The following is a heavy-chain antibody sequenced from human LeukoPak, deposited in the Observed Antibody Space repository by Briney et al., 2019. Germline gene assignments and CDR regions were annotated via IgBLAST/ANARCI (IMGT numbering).Heavy chain of an antibody. V-gene: IGHV1-69*04. J-gene: IGHJ4*02. CDR3: ARHIRLITMVRGVAELYFDY. CDR2: IIPILGIA. CDR1: GGTFSSYA. Sequence: SVKVSCKASGGTFSSYAISWVRQAPGQGLEWMGRIIPILGIANYAQKFQGRVTITADKSTSTAYMELSSLRSEDTAVYYCARHIRLITMVRGVAELYFDYWGQGTLVTVSS. D-gene: IGHD3-10*01.